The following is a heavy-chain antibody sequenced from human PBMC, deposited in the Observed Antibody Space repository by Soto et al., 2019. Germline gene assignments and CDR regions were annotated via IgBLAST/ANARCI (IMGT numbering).Heavy chain of an antibody. CDR2: INPSGAST. D-gene: IGHD6-13*01. J-gene: IGHJ3*02. Sequence: ASVKVSWKASGYTFTSYYMHLVRQAPGQGLEWMGIINPSGASTSYAQKFQGRVTMTMDTSTSTVYMELRSLRSEDTSVYYCGRGKEEGTDGACDIWGQETMFTVS. CDR3: GRGKEEGTDGACDI. V-gene: IGHV1-46*01. CDR1: GYTFTSYY.